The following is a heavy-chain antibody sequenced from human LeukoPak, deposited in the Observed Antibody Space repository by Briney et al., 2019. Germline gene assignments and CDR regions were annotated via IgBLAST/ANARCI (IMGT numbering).Heavy chain of an antibody. CDR3: ARAPAPRHSTTTSCPRGPFDY. CDR2: IKQDGSEK. D-gene: IGHD2-2*01. CDR1: GFTFSSYW. Sequence: PGGSLRLSCAASGFTFSSYWMSWVRQAPGKGLEWVANIKQDGSEKYYVDSVKGRFTISRENAKSSLSLQMSSLTAEDTALYYCARAPAPRHSTTTSCPRGPFDYWGRGTLVTVSS. V-gene: IGHV3-7*04. J-gene: IGHJ4*02.